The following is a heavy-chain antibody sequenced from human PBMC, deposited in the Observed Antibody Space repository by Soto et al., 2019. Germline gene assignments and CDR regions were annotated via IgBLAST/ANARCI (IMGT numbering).Heavy chain of an antibody. D-gene: IGHD6-19*01. CDR3: AREGPGIAVAGDAFDI. V-gene: IGHV4-59*01. Sequence: SETLSLTCTVSGGSISSYYWSWIRQPPGKGLEWIGYIYYSGSTNYNPSLKSRVTISVDTSKNQFSLKLSSVTAADTAVYYCAREGPGIAVAGDAFDIWGQGTMVTVSS. CDR2: IYYSGST. CDR1: GGSISSYY. J-gene: IGHJ3*02.